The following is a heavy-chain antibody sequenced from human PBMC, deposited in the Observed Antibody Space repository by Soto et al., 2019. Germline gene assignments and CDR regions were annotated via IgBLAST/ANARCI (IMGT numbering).Heavy chain of an antibody. CDR1: GVTFSSYS. V-gene: IGHV3-33*01. D-gene: IGHD3-3*02. CDR2: IWYDGSNE. Sequence: QVQLVESGGGVVQPGNSVRLSCEASGVTFSSYSMNWVRQAPGQGLEWVAVIWYDGSNENYADSVKGRFTISRDNSKNTLYLQMNSRRPEDTAVYYCARDGPDAGIFLEYWGQGTLVTVSS. J-gene: IGHJ4*02. CDR3: ARDGPDAGIFLEY.